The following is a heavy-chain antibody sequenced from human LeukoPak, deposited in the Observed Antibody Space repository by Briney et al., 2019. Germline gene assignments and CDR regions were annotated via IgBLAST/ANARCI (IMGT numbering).Heavy chain of an antibody. CDR1: GGSISSYY. V-gene: IGHV4-4*07. CDR2: IYTSGTT. D-gene: IGHD4-17*01. Sequence: SETLSLTCTVSGGSISSYYWSWLRQPAGKGLEWIGRIYTSGTTHYNPSLKSRVTMSVDTSKNQFSLKLSSVTAADTAVYYCARLSTVTTSFDYWGQGTLVTVSS. J-gene: IGHJ4*02. CDR3: ARLSTVTTSFDY.